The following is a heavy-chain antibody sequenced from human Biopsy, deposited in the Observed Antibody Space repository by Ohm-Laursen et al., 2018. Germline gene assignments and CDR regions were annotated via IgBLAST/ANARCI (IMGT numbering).Heavy chain of an antibody. CDR3: VRLLRPKGELDY. D-gene: IGHD6-25*01. CDR2: INGSGGST. J-gene: IGHJ4*02. V-gene: IGHV3-23*01. Sequence: SLRLSCAASGFTFSSHAMSWVRQAPGKGLECVSVINGSGGSTYYADPVKGRFTISRDNSKNTLYLQMNSLRVEDTAVYYCVRLLRPKGELDYWGQGTLVTVSS. CDR1: GFTFSSHA.